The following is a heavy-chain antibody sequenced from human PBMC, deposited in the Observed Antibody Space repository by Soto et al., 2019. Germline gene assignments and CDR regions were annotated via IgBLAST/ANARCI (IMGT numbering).Heavy chain of an antibody. CDR2: IYWDADV. CDR1: GFSLTTSGVG. Sequence: QITLKESGPTLVKPTVTLTLTCTFSGFSLTTSGVGVGWIRQPPGKAPECLALIYWDADVRYSPSLQSRLTITKDSSMNRVVLTMTNMGPVDTATYYCARSVEALPVRGALDYWGQGTLVTVSS. D-gene: IGHD6-6*01. V-gene: IGHV2-5*02. CDR3: ARSVEALPVRGALDY. J-gene: IGHJ4*02.